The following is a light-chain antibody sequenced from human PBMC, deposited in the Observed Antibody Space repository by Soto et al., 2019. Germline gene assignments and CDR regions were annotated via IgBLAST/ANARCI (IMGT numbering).Light chain of an antibody. CDR3: QQYNNWPPYT. CDR2: GAS. Sequence: EIVMTQSPATLSVSPGERATLSCRASQSVSSNLAWYQQKPGQAPRLLIYGASTRATGIPARFSGSGSGTEFTLTISRLQSGDFAVYYCQQYNNWPPYTFGQGTKLEIK. CDR1: QSVSSN. V-gene: IGKV3-15*01. J-gene: IGKJ2*01.